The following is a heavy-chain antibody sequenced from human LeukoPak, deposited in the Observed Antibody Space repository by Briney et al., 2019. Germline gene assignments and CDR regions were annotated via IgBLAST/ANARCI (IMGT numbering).Heavy chain of an antibody. D-gene: IGHD6-25*01. V-gene: IGHV3-23*01. J-gene: IGHJ6*02. CDR1: RFTFSSYA. CDR2: ISGSGGTT. CDR3: ARGGEERFGMDV. Sequence: GGSLRLSCAASRFTFSSYAMGWVRQAPGRGLEWVSAISGSGGTTYYADSVKGRFTISRDNSKNTLYLQMNSLRAEDTAVYYCARGGEERFGMDVWGQGTTVTVSS.